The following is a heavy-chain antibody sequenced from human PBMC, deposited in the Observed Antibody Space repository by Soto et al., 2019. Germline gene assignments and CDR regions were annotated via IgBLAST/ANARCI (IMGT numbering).Heavy chain of an antibody. V-gene: IGHV3-48*01. CDR1: GFTFSAYS. J-gene: IGHJ5*02. D-gene: IGHD7-27*01. Sequence: GGSLRLSCAASGFTFSAYSLNWVRRAPGKGLEWVAYITSSSSTRYYAGCLKGRFIISRDNDKNSLYLQMNSLRVEDTAVYYCAFRAAWALWFDPWGQGTLVTVSS. CDR2: ITSSSSTR. CDR3: AFRAAWALWFDP.